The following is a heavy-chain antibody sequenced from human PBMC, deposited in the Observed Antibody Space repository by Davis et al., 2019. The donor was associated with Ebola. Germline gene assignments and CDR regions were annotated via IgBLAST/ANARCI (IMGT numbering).Heavy chain of an antibody. Sequence: MPSETLSLTCTVSVGSISSYYWSWIRQPPGKGLEWIGYIYYSGSTNYNPSLKSRVTISVDTSKNQFSLKLSSVTAADTAVYYCAREGRPSIAARGYFDYWGQGTLVTVSS. V-gene: IGHV4-59*01. D-gene: IGHD6-6*01. J-gene: IGHJ4*02. CDR3: AREGRPSIAARGYFDY. CDR2: IYYSGST. CDR1: VGSISSYY.